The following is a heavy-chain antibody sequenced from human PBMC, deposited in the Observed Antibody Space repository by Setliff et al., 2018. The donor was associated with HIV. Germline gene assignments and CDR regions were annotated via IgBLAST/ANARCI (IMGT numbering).Heavy chain of an antibody. V-gene: IGHV2-5*01. J-gene: IGHJ6*03. CDR3: AHSPRRGYSYGSFYYHYYYMDV. D-gene: IGHD5-18*01. Sequence: LVNPKQTLTLTCTFSGFSLSSSGVGVGWIRQPPGKALEWLALIYWNGDKRYSPSLNSRLTITKDTSKNQVVLRMTNMDPVDTSTYYCAHSPRRGYSYGSFYYHYYYMDVWGKGSTVTVSS. CDR2: IYWNGDK. CDR1: GFSLSSSGVG.